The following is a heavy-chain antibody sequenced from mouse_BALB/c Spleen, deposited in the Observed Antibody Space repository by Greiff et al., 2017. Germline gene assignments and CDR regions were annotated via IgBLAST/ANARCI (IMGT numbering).Heavy chain of an antibody. Sequence: QVQLQQSGPGLVAPSQSLSITCTVSGFSLTNSGVHWVRQSPGKGLEWLGVIWGDGSTNYNSAFKSRLSISKDNSKSQVFLKMNSLQTDDTARYYCAKHGSSYGYFDYWGQGTTLTVSS. CDR3: AKHGSSYGYFDY. V-gene: IGHV2-6-6*01. CDR1: GFSLTNSG. D-gene: IGHD1-1*01. CDR2: IWGDGST. J-gene: IGHJ2*01.